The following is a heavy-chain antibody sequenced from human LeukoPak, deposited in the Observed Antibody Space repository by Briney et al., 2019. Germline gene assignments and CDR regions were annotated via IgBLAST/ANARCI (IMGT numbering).Heavy chain of an antibody. CDR3: AREYCSSTSCYFDY. CDR2: IYYSGST. CDR1: GGSISSYY. V-gene: IGHV4-59*13. J-gene: IGHJ4*02. D-gene: IGHD2-2*01. Sequence: SETLSLTCTVSGGSISSYYWSWIRQSPGKGLEWIGYIYYSGSTNYNPSLKSRVTISVATSKNQFSLKLSSVTAADTAVYYCAREYCSSTSCYFDYWDQGTLVTVSS.